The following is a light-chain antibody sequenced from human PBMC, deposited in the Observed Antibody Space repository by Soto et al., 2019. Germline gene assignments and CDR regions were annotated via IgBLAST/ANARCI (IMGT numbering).Light chain of an antibody. CDR3: QQYEASRRT. V-gene: IGKV3-20*01. Sequence: EIVLTQSPGTLSLSPGERATLSCRASQSVSSNSISWYQQKPGQAPRLVIFGASTRASGIPDRFSGSGYGTDFTVTIRELEYEDFAVYYWQQYEASRRTFREGTKVDIK. CDR2: GAS. CDR1: QSVSSNS. J-gene: IGKJ1*01.